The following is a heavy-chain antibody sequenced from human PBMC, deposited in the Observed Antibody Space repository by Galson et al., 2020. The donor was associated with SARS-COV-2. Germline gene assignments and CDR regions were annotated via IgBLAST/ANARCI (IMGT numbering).Heavy chain of an antibody. D-gene: IGHD6-13*01. CDR1: GFTFSSSA. CDR3: ARETDDYTSSWYDY. CDR2: LSYDGTKR. J-gene: IGHJ4*02. V-gene: IGHV3-30*04. Sequence: GGSLRLSCRASGFTFSSSAMHWDRQAPGKGLEWVALLSYDGTKRYNLDSVKGRFTISRDNSKNTLYLQMDSLTTEDTAVYYCARETDDYTSSWYDYWGQGTLVTVSS.